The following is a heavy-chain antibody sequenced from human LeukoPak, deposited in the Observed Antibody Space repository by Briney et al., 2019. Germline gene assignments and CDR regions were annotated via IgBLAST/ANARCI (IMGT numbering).Heavy chain of an antibody. J-gene: IGHJ5*02. CDR1: GGSISSGSYY. Sequence: SETLSLTCTVSGGSISSGSYYWSWIRQPAGKGLEWIGRIYTSGSTNYNPSLKCRVTISVDTSKNQFSLKLSSVTAADTAVYYCAREGDPGSGYNYGNWLDPWGQGTLVTVSS. CDR2: IYTSGST. D-gene: IGHD5-12*01. CDR3: AREGDPGSGYNYGNWLDP. V-gene: IGHV4-61*02.